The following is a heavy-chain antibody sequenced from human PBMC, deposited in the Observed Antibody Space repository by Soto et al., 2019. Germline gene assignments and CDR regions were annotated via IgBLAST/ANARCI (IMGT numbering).Heavy chain of an antibody. V-gene: IGHV3-30-3*01. CDR3: AREGPRRWSGYSFDY. D-gene: IGHD3-3*01. CDR1: GFTFSSYA. CDR2: ISYDGSNK. Sequence: QVQLVESGGGVVQPGRSLRLSCAASGFTFSSYAMHWVRQAPGKGLEWVAVISYDGSNKYYADSVKGRFTISRDNSKNTLYLQMNSLRAEDTAVYYCAREGPRRWSGYSFDYCGQGTLVTVSS. J-gene: IGHJ4*02.